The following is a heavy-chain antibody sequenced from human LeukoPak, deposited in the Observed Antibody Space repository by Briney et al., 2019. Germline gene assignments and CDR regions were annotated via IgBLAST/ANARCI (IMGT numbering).Heavy chain of an antibody. D-gene: IGHD2-2*02. CDR3: ARGGGYCSSTSCYTGIIRGWFDP. V-gene: IGHV1-8*01. CDR2: MNPNSGNT. Sequence: GASVKVSCKASGYTFTSYDINWVRQATGQGLEWMGWMNPNSGNTNYAQKLQGRVTMTTDTSTSTAYMELRSLRSDDTAVYYCARGGGYCSSTSCYTGIIRGWFDPWGQGTLVTVSS. J-gene: IGHJ5*02. CDR1: GYTFTSYD.